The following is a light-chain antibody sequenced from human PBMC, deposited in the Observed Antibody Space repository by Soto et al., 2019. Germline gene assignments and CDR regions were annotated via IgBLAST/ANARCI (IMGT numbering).Light chain of an antibody. Sequence: QSVLTQPPSVSGAPGQRVAISCTGSSSNIGAEYDVHWYQQLPGTAPKRLIYGDNNRPSGVPDRFSGSKSGTSASLAITGIQPEDEADYYCQSYDSSLTTFVFGTGTKLTVL. V-gene: IGLV1-40*01. CDR1: SSNIGAEYD. J-gene: IGLJ1*01. CDR2: GDN. CDR3: QSYDSSLTTFV.